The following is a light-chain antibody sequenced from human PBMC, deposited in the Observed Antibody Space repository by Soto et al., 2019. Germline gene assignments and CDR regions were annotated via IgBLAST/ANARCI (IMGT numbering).Light chain of an antibody. CDR3: MQATQYRPYT. J-gene: IGKJ2*01. Sequence: TLAPLSSPVTLGQPASISCRSSQSLVHSDGNTYLSWFHQRPGQPPRLLIDKVSNRFSGVPDRFSGSGAGTDFTLKISRVEAEDVGIYFCMQATQYRPYTFGQGTKLEIK. V-gene: IGKV2-24*01. CDR1: QSLVHSDGNTY. CDR2: KVS.